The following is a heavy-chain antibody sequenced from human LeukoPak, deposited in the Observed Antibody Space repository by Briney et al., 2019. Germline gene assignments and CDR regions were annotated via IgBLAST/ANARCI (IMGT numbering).Heavy chain of an antibody. Sequence: SETLSLTCTVSGGSISSYYWSWIRQPPGKGLEWIGYFYYTGSTNYNPSLKSRVTISVDTSKNQFPLNLSSVTAADTAVYYCARGIAAAGTDYWGQGTLVTVSS. CDR2: FYYTGST. CDR1: GGSISSYY. CDR3: ARGIAAAGTDY. J-gene: IGHJ4*02. D-gene: IGHD6-13*01. V-gene: IGHV4-59*08.